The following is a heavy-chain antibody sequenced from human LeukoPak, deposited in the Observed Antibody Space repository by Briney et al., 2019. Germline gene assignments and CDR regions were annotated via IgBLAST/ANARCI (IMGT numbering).Heavy chain of an antibody. CDR2: IIPIFGTA. D-gene: IGHD3-22*01. J-gene: IGHJ4*02. V-gene: IGHV1-69*13. CDR3: ARATHSDYYDSSGHYYFDY. Sequence: SVKVSCKASGGTFSSYAISWVRQAPGQGLERMGGIIPIFGTANYAQKFQGRVTITADESTSTAYMELSSLRSEDTAVYYCARATHSDYYDSSGHYYFDYWGQGTLVTVSS. CDR1: GGTFSSYA.